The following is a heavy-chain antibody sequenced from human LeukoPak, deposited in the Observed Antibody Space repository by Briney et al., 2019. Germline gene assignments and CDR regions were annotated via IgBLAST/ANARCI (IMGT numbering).Heavy chain of an antibody. CDR3: ARTSGGVKPWKSLDY. CDR2: IIPIFGTA. V-gene: IGHV1-69*05. J-gene: IGHJ4*02. Sequence: ASVKASCKASGGTFSSYAISWVRQAPGQGLEWMGRIIPIFGTANYAQKFQGRVTITTDGSTSTAYMELSSLRSEDTAVYYCARTSGGVKPWKSLDYWGQGTLVTVSS. D-gene: IGHD1-1*01. CDR1: GGTFSSYA.